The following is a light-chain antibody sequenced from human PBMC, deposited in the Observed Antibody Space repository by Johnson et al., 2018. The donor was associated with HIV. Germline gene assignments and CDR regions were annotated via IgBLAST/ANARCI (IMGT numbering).Light chain of an antibody. CDR2: DNN. J-gene: IGLJ1*01. Sequence: QSVLTQPPSVSAAPGQKVTISCSGSSSDIGNNYVSWYQQLPGTAPKLLIYDNNKRPSGIPDRFSASKSGTSATLGITGLQTGDEADYYCGTWDSSLSAPRVFGTGTKVTVL. CDR1: SSDIGNNY. CDR3: GTWDSSLSAPRV. V-gene: IGLV1-51*01.